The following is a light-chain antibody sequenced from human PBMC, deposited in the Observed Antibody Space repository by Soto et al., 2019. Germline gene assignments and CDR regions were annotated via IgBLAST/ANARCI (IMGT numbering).Light chain of an antibody. Sequence: DIQMTQSPSTLSASVGARVSITCRASQSISNWLAWYQQKPGKAPKLLIYDASSLESGVPSRFSGSRSGTEFTLTISSLQPADFATYYCQQYNSFSRTFGQGPKVEIK. CDR2: DAS. J-gene: IGKJ1*01. CDR1: QSISNW. V-gene: IGKV1-5*01. CDR3: QQYNSFSRT.